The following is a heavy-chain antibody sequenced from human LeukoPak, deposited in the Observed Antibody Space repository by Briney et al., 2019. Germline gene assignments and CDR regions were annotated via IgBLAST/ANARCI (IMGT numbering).Heavy chain of an antibody. D-gene: IGHD2/OR15-2a*01. J-gene: IGHJ5*02. Sequence: GGSLRLSCAAPGIPFSSFGMHWLRQAPGKGLEWVAFIWYGGSNKYYADSVKGRFTISRDNSKNTLYLQMNSLTAGDTAVYYCPRKGIATAAPFDGWGGGTPVS. CDR1: GIPFSSFG. CDR2: IWYGGSNK. CDR3: PRKGIATAAPFDG. V-gene: IGHV3-33*01.